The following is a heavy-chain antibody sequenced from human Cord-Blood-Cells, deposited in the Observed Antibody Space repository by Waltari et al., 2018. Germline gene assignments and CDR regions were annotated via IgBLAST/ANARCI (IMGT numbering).Heavy chain of an antibody. V-gene: IGHV1-2*02. CDR3: ARASELLWFGEFNWFDP. Sequence: QVQLVQSGAEVKKPGASVQVSCKASGYTFTGYYMHWVRQAPGQGHEWMGWINPNSGGTNYAQKFQGRVTMTRDTSISTAYMELSRLRSDDTAVYYCARASELLWFGEFNWFDPWGQGTLVTVSS. D-gene: IGHD3-10*01. J-gene: IGHJ5*02. CDR2: INPNSGGT. CDR1: GYTFTGYY.